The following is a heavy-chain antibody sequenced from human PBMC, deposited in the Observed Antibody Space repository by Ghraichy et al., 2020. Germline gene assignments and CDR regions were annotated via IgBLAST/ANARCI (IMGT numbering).Heavy chain of an antibody. CDR2: ISSSSSSI. D-gene: IGHD2-21*01. CDR1: GFTFSSYS. V-gene: IGHV3-48*02. Sequence: GGSLRLSCVVSGFTFSSYSMNWVRQAPGKGLEWLSYISSSSSSILYADSVKGRFTISRDNAKNSLYLQMNSLRDEDTAVYYCVRGLRTLYVWGQGTTVTVSS. CDR3: VRGLRTLYV. J-gene: IGHJ6*02.